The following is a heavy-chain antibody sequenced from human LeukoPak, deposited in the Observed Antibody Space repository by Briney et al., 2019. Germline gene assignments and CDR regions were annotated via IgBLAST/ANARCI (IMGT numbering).Heavy chain of an antibody. CDR2: IIPILGIA. CDR3: ASILTYYYDSSGYQYGMDV. J-gene: IGHJ6*02. Sequence: GSSVKVSCKASGGTFSSYAISWVRQAPGQGLEWMGRIIPILGIANYAQKFQGRVTITADKSTSTDYMELSNLKSEDTAVYYCASILTYYYDSSGYQYGMDVWGQGTTVTVSS. D-gene: IGHD3-22*01. V-gene: IGHV1-69*04. CDR1: GGTFSSYA.